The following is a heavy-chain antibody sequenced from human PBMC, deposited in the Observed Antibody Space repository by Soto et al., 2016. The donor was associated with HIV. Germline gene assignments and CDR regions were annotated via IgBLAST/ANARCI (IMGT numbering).Heavy chain of an antibody. D-gene: IGHD1-26*01. J-gene: IGHJ4*02. V-gene: IGHV1-2*02. CDR3: ARGSYSGNYLGAFYFDY. CDR2: INPNSGDT. CDR1: AYTFTGYY. Sequence: QVQLVQSGAEVRKPGASVKVSCKASAYTFTGYYMHWVRQAPGQGLEWMGWINPNSGDTNYAQKFQGRVTMTRDMSISTAYMELSRLRSDDTAVHYCARGSYSGNYLGAFYFDYWGQGTLVTVSS.